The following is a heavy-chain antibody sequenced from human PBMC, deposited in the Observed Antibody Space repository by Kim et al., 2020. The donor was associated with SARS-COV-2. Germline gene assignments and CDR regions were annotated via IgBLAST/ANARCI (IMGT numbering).Heavy chain of an antibody. CDR2: INPKSGGT. V-gene: IGHV1-2*06. J-gene: IGHJ6*02. CDR1: GYSLNDYY. Sequence: ASVKVSCKASGYSLNDYYMHWVRQAPGQGLEWMGRINPKSGGTKYAQKFQGRVTMTRDASISTAYMDLSRLTSDDTAVYYCTRDPALRQIYYYNGMDVWGQGPTFTVSS. CDR3: TRDPALRQIYYYNGMDV.